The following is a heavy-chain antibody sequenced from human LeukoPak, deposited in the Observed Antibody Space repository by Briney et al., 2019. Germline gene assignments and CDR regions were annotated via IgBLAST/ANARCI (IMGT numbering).Heavy chain of an antibody. CDR3: ARDYVTMAPDY. J-gene: IGHJ4*02. D-gene: IGHD3-10*02. CDR1: GFPFSSYA. V-gene: IGHV3-21*01. CDR2: IGPGPSHT. Sequence: GGSLRLSCAASGFPFSSYAMYWVRQAPGKGLEWLSYIGPGPSHTYYADSVRGRFVISRDDAKSSLYLQMSSLRAEDTAVYYCARDYVTMAPDYGGLGTLVTVSS.